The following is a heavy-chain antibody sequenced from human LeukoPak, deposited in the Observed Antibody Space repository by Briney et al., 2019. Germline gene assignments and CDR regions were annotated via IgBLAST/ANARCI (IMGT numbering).Heavy chain of an antibody. D-gene: IGHD2-2*01. CDR2: IYPGDSDT. J-gene: IGHJ4*02. CDR1: GYRFTSYW. V-gene: IGHV5-51*01. CDR3: AKLPTAAPPNY. Sequence: GGALKISCKGSGYRFTSYWIGWGRQMPGKGLEWMGIIYPGDSDTRYSPSFQGQVTISADKSISTAYLQWSSLKASDTAMYYCAKLPTAAPPNYWGQGTLVTVSS.